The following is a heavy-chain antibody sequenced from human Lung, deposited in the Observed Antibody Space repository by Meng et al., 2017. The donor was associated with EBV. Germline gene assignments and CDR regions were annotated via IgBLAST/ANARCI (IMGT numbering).Heavy chain of an antibody. V-gene: IGHV4-4*02. CDR1: GDSISISTG. Sequence: VPLEESGSGVVKSSRSLFLSCAFSGDSISISTGWSWVRQPPGKGLEWIGEIYHSGSTNYNPSLKSRVTISIDKSKNQFSLKLSSVTAADTAVYYCARDSDSAYSLGYWGQGTLVTVSS. D-gene: IGHD2-21*01. CDR3: ARDSDSAYSLGY. CDR2: IYHSGST. J-gene: IGHJ4*02.